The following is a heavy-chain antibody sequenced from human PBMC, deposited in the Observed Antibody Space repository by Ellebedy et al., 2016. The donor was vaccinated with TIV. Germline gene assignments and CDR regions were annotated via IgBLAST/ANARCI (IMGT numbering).Heavy chain of an antibody. CDR3: AKDPYYGSRYFDL. CDR1: GFTFSSHG. CDR2: ISYDGSDE. V-gene: IGHV3-30*18. J-gene: IGHJ2*01. D-gene: IGHD3-10*01. Sequence: GGSLRLSXAASGFTFSSHGMHLVRQAPGQGLDCVAVISYDGSDEYYADTVKGRFTISRDNAKNTLYLQMNSLRADDTAVYYCAKDPYYGSRYFDLWGRGSLVTVSS.